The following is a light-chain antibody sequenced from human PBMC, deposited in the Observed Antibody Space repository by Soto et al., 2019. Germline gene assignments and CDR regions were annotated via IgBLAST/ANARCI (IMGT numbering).Light chain of an antibody. J-gene: IGLJ2*01. CDR3: SAYTRSNVV. CDR1: SSDVGDYNY. Sequence: QSALTQPASVSGSPGQSITISCTGTSSDVGDYNYVSWYQQHPDKAPKLMIYDVNNRPSGVSNRFSGSKSGNMTSLTISGLQADDEAEYYCSAYTRSNVVFGGGTKLTVL. CDR2: DVN. V-gene: IGLV2-14*01.